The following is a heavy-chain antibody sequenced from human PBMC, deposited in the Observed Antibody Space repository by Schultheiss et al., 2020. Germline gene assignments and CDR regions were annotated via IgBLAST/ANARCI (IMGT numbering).Heavy chain of an antibody. CDR2: ISSNASTT. CDR1: GFTFTNYV. CDR3: ARDCSSVDCQNPLEY. Sequence: GGSLRLSCAASGFTFTNYVMTWVRQAPGKGLEWVSCISSNASTTNYADSVKGRFTISRDNAKNTLFLQMNSLRAEDTAVYYCARDCSSVDCQNPLEYWGQGTLVTVSS. J-gene: IGHJ4*02. D-gene: IGHD2-2*01. V-gene: IGHV3-74*01.